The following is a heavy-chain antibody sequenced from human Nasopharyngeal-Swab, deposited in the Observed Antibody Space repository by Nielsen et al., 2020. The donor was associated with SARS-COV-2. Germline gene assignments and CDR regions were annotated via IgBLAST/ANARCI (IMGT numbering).Heavy chain of an antibody. CDR2: MTPKTGYT. D-gene: IGHD6-19*01. Sequence: ASVKVSCKASGLTFTTYDINWVRQASGQGPEWMGWMTPKTGYTGYAQKFQGRVTMTWNTSISTAYMDLSTLKPEDTAVYYCARGGPVAFDYWGQGSLVNVS. J-gene: IGHJ4*02. CDR1: GLTFTTYD. CDR3: ARGGPVAFDY. V-gene: IGHV1-8*01.